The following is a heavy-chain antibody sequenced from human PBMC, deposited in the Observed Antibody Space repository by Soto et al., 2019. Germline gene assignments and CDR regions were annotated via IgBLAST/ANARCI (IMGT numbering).Heavy chain of an antibody. CDR3: AGPVPAAGDSYGVAV. D-gene: IGHD2-2*01. J-gene: IGHJ6*02. CDR1: GGTFSSYA. CDR2: IIPIFGTA. V-gene: IGHV1-69*12. Sequence: QVQLVQSGAEVKKPGSSVKVSCKASGGTFSSYAISWVRQAPGQGLEWMGGIIPIFGTANYAQKFQGRVTITAGESTSTAYTERSSLRSEDTAGYYCAGPVPAAGDSYGVAVWGHGTTVTVAS.